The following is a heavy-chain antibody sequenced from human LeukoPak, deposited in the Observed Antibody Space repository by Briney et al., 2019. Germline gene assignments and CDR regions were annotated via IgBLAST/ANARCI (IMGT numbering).Heavy chain of an antibody. V-gene: IGHV1-2*02. Sequence: ASVKVSCKASGYTFTGYYMHWVRQAPGQGLEWMGWINPNSGGTNYAQKFQGRVTMTRDTSISTAYMELSRLRSDDTAVYYCAREVLPDIVVVVAARALWFDPWGQGTLVTVSS. CDR1: GYTFTGYY. J-gene: IGHJ5*02. CDR2: INPNSGGT. D-gene: IGHD2-15*01. CDR3: AREVLPDIVVVVAARALWFDP.